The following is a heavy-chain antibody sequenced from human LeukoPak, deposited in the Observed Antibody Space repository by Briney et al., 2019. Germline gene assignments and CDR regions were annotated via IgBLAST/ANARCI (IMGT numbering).Heavy chain of an antibody. J-gene: IGHJ4*02. D-gene: IGHD6-19*01. CDR3: AKDHQWRIRRNYFDY. Sequence: PGGSLRLSCAASGFTFSSYAMSWVRQAPGKGPEWVATISGSGGNTYYADSVKGRFTISRDNSKNTLYLQMNSLRAEDTAVYYCAKDHQWRIRRNYFDYWGQGTLVTVSS. CDR2: ISGSGGNT. V-gene: IGHV3-23*01. CDR1: GFTFSSYA.